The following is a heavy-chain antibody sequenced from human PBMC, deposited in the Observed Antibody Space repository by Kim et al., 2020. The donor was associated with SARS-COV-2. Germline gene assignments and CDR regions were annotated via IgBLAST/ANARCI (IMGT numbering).Heavy chain of an antibody. V-gene: IGHV3-30*01. J-gene: IGHJ4*02. Sequence: SVKGRFTLPRDNSKNTLYLQMNSLGAEDTAVYYCARDDYDYIWGSYRRDYWGQGTLVTVSS. CDR3: ARDDYDYIWGSYRRDY. D-gene: IGHD3-16*02.